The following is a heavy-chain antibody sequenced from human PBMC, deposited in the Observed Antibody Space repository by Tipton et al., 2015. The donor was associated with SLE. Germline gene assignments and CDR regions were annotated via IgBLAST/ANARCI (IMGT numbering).Heavy chain of an antibody. J-gene: IGHJ4*02. V-gene: IGHV4-31*02. D-gene: IGHD2-8*02. CDR3: ARDVGGYNTGWFPYYFDY. Sequence: LRLSCTVSGASITYSNYYWGWIRQPPGKGLEWIGYISYSGSTNYNSSLKSRLTISVDTSKNQFSLKLSSVTAADTAVYYCARDVGGYNTGWFPYYFDYWGQGTLVTVSS. CDR2: ISYSGST. CDR1: GASITYSNYY.